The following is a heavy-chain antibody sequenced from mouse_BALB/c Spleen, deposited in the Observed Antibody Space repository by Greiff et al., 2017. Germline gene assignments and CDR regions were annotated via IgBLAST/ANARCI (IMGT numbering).Heavy chain of an antibody. D-gene: IGHD2-3*01. CDR3: ARVYDFPMDY. CDR1: GFTFSSYA. J-gene: IGHJ4*01. Sequence: EVQLVESGGGLVKPGGSLKLSCAASGFTFSSYAMSWVRQTPEKRLEWVASISSGGSTYYPDSVKGRFTISRDNARNILYLQMSSLRSEDTAMYYCARVYDFPMDYWGQGTSVTVSS. V-gene: IGHV5-6-5*01. CDR2: ISSGGST.